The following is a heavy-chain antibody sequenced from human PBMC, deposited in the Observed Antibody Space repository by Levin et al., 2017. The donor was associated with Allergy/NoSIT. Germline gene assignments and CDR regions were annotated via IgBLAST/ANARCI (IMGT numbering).Heavy chain of an antibody. D-gene: IGHD4-17*01. CDR1: GFTFRTYA. V-gene: IGHV3-30-3*01. J-gene: IGHJ6*03. Sequence: GESLKISCAASGFTFRTYAMHWVRQAPGEGLEWVALISYDGSKKHYTDSVKGRFTISRDNSKSTLYLQMNSLRAEDTAVYYCASDPCIYGDCPYDYDYYMDVWGKGATVTVSS. CDR3: ASDPCIYGDCPYDYDYYMDV. CDR2: ISYDGSKK.